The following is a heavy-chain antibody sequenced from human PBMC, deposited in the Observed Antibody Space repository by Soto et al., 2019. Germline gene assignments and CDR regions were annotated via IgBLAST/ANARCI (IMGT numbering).Heavy chain of an antibody. CDR3: ARGRGSASYYFN. D-gene: IGHD3-10*01. J-gene: IGHJ4*02. Sequence: QVQLVQSGAEVKKPGASVKVSCKASGYSFTSYGISWVRQAPGQGLEWRGWISPYNLNTNYVQKLQGRVTISADTSTTTAYMELRSLRSDDTAVYYCARGRGSASYYFNWGQGTLVTVSS. CDR2: ISPYNLNT. V-gene: IGHV1-18*01. CDR1: GYSFTSYG.